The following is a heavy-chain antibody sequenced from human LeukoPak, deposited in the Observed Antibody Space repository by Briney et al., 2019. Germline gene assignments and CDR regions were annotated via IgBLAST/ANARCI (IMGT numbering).Heavy chain of an antibody. J-gene: IGHJ6*03. CDR2: INHSGST. D-gene: IGHD6-13*01. CDR3: AKVVIAAAGTNYYYYMDV. CDR1: GGSFSGYY. V-gene: IGHV4-34*01. Sequence: SETLSLTCAVYGGSFSGYYWSWIRQPPGKGLEWIGEINHSGSTNYNPSLKSRVTISVVTSKNQFSLKLSSVTAADTAVYYCAKVVIAAAGTNYYYYMDVWGKGTTVTVSS.